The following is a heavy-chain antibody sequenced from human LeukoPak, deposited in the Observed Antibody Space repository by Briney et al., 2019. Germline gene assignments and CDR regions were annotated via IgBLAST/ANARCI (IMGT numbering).Heavy chain of an antibody. CDR1: GYRFTSYD. CDR3: ARDGPTAAPFDY. J-gene: IGHJ4*02. Sequence: GASVKVSCKASGYRFTSYDMHWVRQAPGQGLEWMGIINPSGGSTSYAQRFQGRVAMTRDTSTTTVYMEVNSLTSEDTAVYFCARDGPTAAPFDYWGQGTLVTASS. V-gene: IGHV1-46*01. D-gene: IGHD2-2*01. CDR2: INPSGGST.